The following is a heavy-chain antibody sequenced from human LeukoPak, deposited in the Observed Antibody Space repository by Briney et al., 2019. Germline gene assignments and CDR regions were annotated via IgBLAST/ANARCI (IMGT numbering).Heavy chain of an antibody. V-gene: IGHV4-59*01. CDR2: IYYSGGT. J-gene: IGHJ5*02. CDR3: ARIGLPQNWFDP. CDR1: GGSISSYY. D-gene: IGHD5-18*01. Sequence: PSETLSLTCTVSGGSISSYYWSWIRQPPGKGLEWIGYIYYSGGTNYNPSLKSRVTISVDTSKNQFSLKLSSVTAADTAVYYCARIGLPQNWFDPWGQGTLVTVSS.